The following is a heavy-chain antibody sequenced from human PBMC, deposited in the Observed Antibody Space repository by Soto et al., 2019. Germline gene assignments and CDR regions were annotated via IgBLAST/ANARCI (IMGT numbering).Heavy chain of an antibody. D-gene: IGHD3-10*01. CDR2: MNPNSGNT. Sequence: PPASVKVSCKASGYTFTSYDIDWVRQATGQGLAWMGWMNPNSGNTGYAQKFQGRVTMTRNTSISTAYMELSSLRSEDTAVYYCARAVRGHITMVRGVITREYYFDYWGQGTLVTVSS. V-gene: IGHV1-8*01. CDR1: GYTFTSYD. J-gene: IGHJ4*02. CDR3: ARAVRGHITMVRGVITREYYFDY.